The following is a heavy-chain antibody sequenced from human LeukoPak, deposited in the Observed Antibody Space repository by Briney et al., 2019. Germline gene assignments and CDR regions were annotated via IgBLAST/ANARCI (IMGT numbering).Heavy chain of an antibody. Sequence: GGSLRLSCAASGFTFSSYVMNWVRQPPGKGLEWVSGISGSGGSTYYADSVKGRVTISRDNSKSTVFLQMNSLRAEDTAVYYCAKDLSRCSGGTCYSGGPRVEDYWGQGTLVTVSS. CDR2: ISGSGGST. J-gene: IGHJ4*02. V-gene: IGHV3-23*01. CDR3: AKDLSRCSGGTCYSGGPRVEDY. CDR1: GFTFSSYV. D-gene: IGHD2-15*01.